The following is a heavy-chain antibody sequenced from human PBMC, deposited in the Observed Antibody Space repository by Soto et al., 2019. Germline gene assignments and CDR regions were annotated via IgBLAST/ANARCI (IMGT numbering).Heavy chain of an antibody. CDR2: IYSSGTT. Sequence: LSLTCTVSGGSIGGSNYFWGWIRQSPGTGLEWLGTIYSSGTTYYSPSLKSRITMSLDTSKNQFSLNLGSVTAADTAVYYCTRRRFGVGGVTTMGVWGPGPTVTVP. CDR3: TRRRFGVGGVTTMGV. D-gene: IGHD3-16*01. V-gene: IGHV4-39*01. J-gene: IGHJ6*01. CDR1: GGSIGGSNYF.